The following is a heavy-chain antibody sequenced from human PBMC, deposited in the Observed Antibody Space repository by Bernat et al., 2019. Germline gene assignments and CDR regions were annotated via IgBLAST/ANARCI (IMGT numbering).Heavy chain of an antibody. CDR1: GFTFGDYA. CDR3: TRVRHSNSDYDFWSGYHYYYYYMDV. J-gene: IGHJ6*03. V-gene: IGHV3-49*05. Sequence: EVQLVESGGGLVKPGRSLRLSCTASGFTFGDYAMSWFRQAPGKGLEWVGFIRSKAYGGTTEYAASVKGRFTISRDDSKSIAYLQMNSLKTEDTAVYYCTRVRHSNSDYDFWSGYHYYYYYMDVWGKGTTVTVSS. D-gene: IGHD3-3*01. CDR2: IRSKAYGGTT.